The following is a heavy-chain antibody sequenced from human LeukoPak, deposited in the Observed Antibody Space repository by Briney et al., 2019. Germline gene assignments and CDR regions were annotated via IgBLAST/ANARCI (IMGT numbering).Heavy chain of an antibody. D-gene: IGHD1-26*01. CDR2: ISSSSSTI. CDR3: ARERGGSYSAIDY. J-gene: IGHJ4*02. Sequence: GGSLRLSCAASGFTFSSYSMNWVRQSPGQALEWVSFISSSSSTIYYADSVKGRFTISRDNAKNSLYLQMNSLRAEDTAVYYCARERGGSYSAIDYWGEGTLVTVSS. CDR1: GFTFSSYS. V-gene: IGHV3-48*04.